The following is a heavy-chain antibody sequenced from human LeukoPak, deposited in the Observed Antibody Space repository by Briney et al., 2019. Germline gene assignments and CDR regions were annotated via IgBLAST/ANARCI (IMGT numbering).Heavy chain of an antibody. D-gene: IGHD1-26*01. Sequence: SCKASGYTLTGYYMHWVRQAPGKGLEWVAVIWYDGSNKYYADSVKGRFTISRDNSKNTLYLQMNSLRAEDTAVYYCARDRGSYWDGGNDYWGQGTLVTVSS. CDR1: GYTLTGYY. CDR3: ARDRGSYWDGGNDY. CDR2: IWYDGSNK. V-gene: IGHV3-33*01. J-gene: IGHJ4*02.